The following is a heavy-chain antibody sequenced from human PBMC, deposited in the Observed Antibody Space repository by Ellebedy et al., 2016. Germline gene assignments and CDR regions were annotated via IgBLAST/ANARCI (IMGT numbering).Heavy chain of an antibody. Sequence: GESLKISCAASGFTFSSYWIHWVRQAPGKGLVWVSRINNDGSGTVYADTVKGRFTISRDTAKNSLSLQMNSLRAEDTAVYYCARGSREHNSGFSFDYWGQGTLVTVSS. J-gene: IGHJ4*02. CDR3: ARGSREHNSGFSFDY. V-gene: IGHV3-74*01. CDR2: INNDGSGT. CDR1: GFTFSSYW. D-gene: IGHD6-19*01.